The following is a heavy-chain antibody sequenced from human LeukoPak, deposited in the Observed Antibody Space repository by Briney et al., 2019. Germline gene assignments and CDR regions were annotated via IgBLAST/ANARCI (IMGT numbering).Heavy chain of an antibody. CDR1: GFTFRSYS. CDR3: ARAPTVLVGYCSSSSCQADY. Sequence: SGGSLRLSCAASGFTFRSYSMNWVRQAPGKGLEWVSAIDPSSTYIYYADSVKGRFTISRDNAENSLYLQMNSLRVEDTAVYYCARAPTVLVGYCSSSSCQADYWGQGTLVTVSS. J-gene: IGHJ4*02. V-gene: IGHV3-21*01. CDR2: IDPSSTYI. D-gene: IGHD2-2*01.